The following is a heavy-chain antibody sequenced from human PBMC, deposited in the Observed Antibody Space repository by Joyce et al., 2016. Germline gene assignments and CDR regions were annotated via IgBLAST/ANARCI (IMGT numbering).Heavy chain of an antibody. D-gene: IGHD3-16*02. CDR2: ISGSGTST. Sequence: PGKGLEWVSAISGSGTSTYYADSVKGRFTISRYNSKNTLYLQMNSLRAEDTAVYYCAKALSPYYDYIWGSYLDAFDIWGQGTMVTVSS. CDR3: AKALSPYYDYIWGSYLDAFDI. J-gene: IGHJ3*02. V-gene: IGHV3-23*01.